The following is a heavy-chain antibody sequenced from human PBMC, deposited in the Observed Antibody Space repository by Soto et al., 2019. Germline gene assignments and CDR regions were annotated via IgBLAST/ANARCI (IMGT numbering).Heavy chain of an antibody. CDR2: INAHSGGT. CDR3: AKDLTRQLAYWLDP. V-gene: IGHV1-2*02. CDR1: GFSFTGYY. J-gene: IGHJ5*02. Sequence: VASVKVFCKASGFSFTGYYIHWLRQAPGQGLEWMGWINAHSGGTEYAQKFQGRVTLTRDTSIATAYLTLTSLTSDDTALYYCAKDLTRQLAYWLDPWGQGTQVTVSS. D-gene: IGHD6-6*01.